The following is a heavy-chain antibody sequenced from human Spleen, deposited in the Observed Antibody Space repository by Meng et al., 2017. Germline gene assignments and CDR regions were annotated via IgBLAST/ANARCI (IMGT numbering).Heavy chain of an antibody. CDR3: ARAADTAMLTDS. CDR2: IYPGDSDT. CDR1: GYRFTTYW. J-gene: IGHJ4*02. Sequence: GESLKISCQGSGYRFTTYWIGWVRQMPGKGLEWVGIIYPGDSDTRYSLSFQGHVTMSVDKSISTAYLQWSSLRASDTAIYYCARAADTAMLTDSWGQGTLVTVSS. V-gene: IGHV5-51*01. D-gene: IGHD5-18*01.